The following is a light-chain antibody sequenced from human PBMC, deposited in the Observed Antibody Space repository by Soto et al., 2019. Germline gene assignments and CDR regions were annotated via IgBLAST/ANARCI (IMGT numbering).Light chain of an antibody. Sequence: DIQMKQSASALSASVGDRVTITCRASQSIGTWLAWYQHRPGKAPSLLIYDASTLQSGVPSRFSGSGSGTEFTLTISSLQPDDFATYYCQHYNSYSEAFGQGTKVDIK. J-gene: IGKJ1*01. V-gene: IGKV1-5*01. CDR1: QSIGTW. CDR3: QHYNSYSEA. CDR2: DAS.